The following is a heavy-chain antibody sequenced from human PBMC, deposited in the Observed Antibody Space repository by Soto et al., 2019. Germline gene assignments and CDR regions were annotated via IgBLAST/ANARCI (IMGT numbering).Heavy chain of an antibody. D-gene: IGHD4-17*01. V-gene: IGHV4-30-2*01. CDR2: INHSGST. CDR1: GGSISSGGYS. Sequence: SETLSLTCAVSGGSISSGGYSWSWIRQPPGKGLEWIGYINHSGSTNYNPSLKSRVTISVDTSKNQFSLKLSSVTAADTAVYYCARVSTVRPMYYFDYWGQGTLVTVSS. CDR3: ARVSTVRPMYYFDY. J-gene: IGHJ4*02.